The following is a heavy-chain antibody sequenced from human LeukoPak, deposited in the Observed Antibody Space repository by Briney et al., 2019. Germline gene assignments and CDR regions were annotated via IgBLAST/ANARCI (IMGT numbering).Heavy chain of an antibody. CDR1: GGFISSSSYY. D-gene: IGHD2-15*01. CDR3: ARQAYCSGGSCSQSNWFDP. CDR2: IYYSGST. V-gene: IGHV4-39*01. Sequence: PSETLSLTCTVSGGFISSSSYYWGRIRQPPGKGLEWIGSIYYSGSTYYNPSLKSRVTISVDTSKNQFSLKLSSVTAAATAVSYCARQAYCSGGSCSQSNWFDPWGQGTLVTVSS. J-gene: IGHJ5*02.